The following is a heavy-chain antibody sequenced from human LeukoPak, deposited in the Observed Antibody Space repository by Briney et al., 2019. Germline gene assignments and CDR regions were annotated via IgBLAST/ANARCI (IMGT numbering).Heavy chain of an antibody. CDR1: GGSISSSSYY. CDR3: ARGDGIGGYYYNGMDV. V-gene: IGHV4-39*07. Sequence: PSETLSLTCTVSGGSISSSSYYWGWIRQPPGKGLEWIGSIYYSGSTYYNPSLKSRVTISVDTSKNQFSLKLSSVTAADTAVYYCARGDGIGGYYYNGMDVWGQGTTVTVSS. D-gene: IGHD3-22*01. J-gene: IGHJ6*02. CDR2: IYYSGST.